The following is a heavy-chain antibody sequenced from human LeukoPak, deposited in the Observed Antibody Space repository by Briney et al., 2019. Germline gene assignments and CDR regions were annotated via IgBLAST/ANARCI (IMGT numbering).Heavy chain of an antibody. CDR1: GGSISSYY. D-gene: IGHD3-3*01. CDR3: ARLNYDFWSGYAYYYYGMDV. J-gene: IGHJ6*02. V-gene: IGHV4-59*08. Sequence: SETLSLTCTVSGGSISSYYWSWVRQPPGKGLEGRGYIYYSGSTNYNPSLKSRGTISVDTSKNQFSLKLSSVTAADTAVYYCARLNYDFWSGYAYYYYGMDVWGQGTTVTVSS. CDR2: IYYSGST.